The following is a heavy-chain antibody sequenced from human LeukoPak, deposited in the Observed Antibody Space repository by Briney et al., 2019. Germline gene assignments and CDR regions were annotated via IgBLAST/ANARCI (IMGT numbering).Heavy chain of an antibody. V-gene: IGHV4-61*02. CDR2: IYTSGST. Sequence: SETLSLTCTVSGGSISSGSYYWSWIRQPAGKGLEWIGRIYTSGSTNYNPSLKSRGTISVDTSKNQFSLKLSSVTAADTAVYYCARGYCSSTSCYKRWAFDIWGQGTMVTVSS. CDR1: GGSISSGSYY. D-gene: IGHD2-2*02. J-gene: IGHJ3*02. CDR3: ARGYCSSTSCYKRWAFDI.